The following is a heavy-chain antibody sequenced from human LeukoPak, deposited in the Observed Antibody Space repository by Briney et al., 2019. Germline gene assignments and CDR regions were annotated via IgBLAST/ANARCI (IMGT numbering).Heavy chain of an antibody. CDR2: IYYSGST. CDR1: GGSISSYY. J-gene: IGHJ5*02. CDR3: ARHAHYYDSSGYFT. V-gene: IGHV4-59*08. D-gene: IGHD3-22*01. Sequence: PSETLSLTCTVSGGSISSYYWSWIRQPPGKGLEWIGYIYYSGSTNYNPSLKSRVTISVDTSKNQFSLKLSSVTAADTAVYYCARHAHYYDSSGYFTWGQGTLVTVSS.